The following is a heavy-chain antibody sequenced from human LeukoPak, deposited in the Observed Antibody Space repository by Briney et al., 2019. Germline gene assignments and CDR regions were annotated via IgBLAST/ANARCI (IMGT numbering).Heavy chain of an antibody. CDR3: ARDWNGDGYNFAFDI. CDR1: GYTFTDYY. Sequence: ASVKVSCKASGYTFTDYYIHWVRQAPGQGLEWMGWLNPHSGGTKFAQKFQGRLTMTRDTSISTAYMDLSRLRSDDTAVYYCARDWNGDGYNFAFDIWGQGAMVTVSS. V-gene: IGHV1-2*02. CDR2: LNPHSGGT. D-gene: IGHD5-24*01. J-gene: IGHJ3*02.